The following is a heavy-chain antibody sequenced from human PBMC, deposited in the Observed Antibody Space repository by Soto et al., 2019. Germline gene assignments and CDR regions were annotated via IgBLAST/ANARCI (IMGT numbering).Heavy chain of an antibody. CDR3: ANDYGGALYYYYGMDV. D-gene: IGHD4-17*01. CDR2: ISYDGSNK. CDR1: GFTFSSYA. Sequence: GGSLRLSCAASGFTFSSYAMHWVRQAPGKGLEWVAVISYDGSNKYYADSVKGRFTISRDNSKNTLYLQMNSLRAEDTAVYYCANDYGGALYYYYGMDVWGQGTTVTVSS. J-gene: IGHJ6*02. V-gene: IGHV3-30-3*02.